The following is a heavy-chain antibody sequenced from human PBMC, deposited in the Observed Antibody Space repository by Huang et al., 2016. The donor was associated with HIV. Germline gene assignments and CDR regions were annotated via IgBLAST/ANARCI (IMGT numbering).Heavy chain of an antibody. CDR2: IYYRGST. J-gene: IGHJ4*02. V-gene: IGHV4-39*01. Sequence: QLQLQESGPGLVKPSETLSLTCTVSGGSISGSSYYWGWIRQPPGKGLEWIGNIYYRGSTDYNPSLKSRVTISVDTSKKQFSLKLRSVTAADTAVYYCASGGSFVEFWGQGTPVTFSS. D-gene: IGHD3-16*01. CDR3: ASGGSFVEF. CDR1: GGSISGSSYY.